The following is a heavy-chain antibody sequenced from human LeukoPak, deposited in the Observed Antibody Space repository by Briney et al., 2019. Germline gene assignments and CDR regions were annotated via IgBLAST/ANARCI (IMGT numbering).Heavy chain of an antibody. V-gene: IGHV5-10-1*01. D-gene: IGHD6-13*01. J-gene: IGHJ4*02. CDR1: GYTFTSYW. CDR3: ARRDRYTWYSFDY. Sequence: ASVKVSCKASGYTFTSYWISWVRQMPGKGLEWMGRIDPSDSYTNYSPSFQGHVTMSVDESISTAYLQWSSLKASDTAMFYCARRDRYTWYSFDYWGQGTLVTVSS. CDR2: IDPSDSYT.